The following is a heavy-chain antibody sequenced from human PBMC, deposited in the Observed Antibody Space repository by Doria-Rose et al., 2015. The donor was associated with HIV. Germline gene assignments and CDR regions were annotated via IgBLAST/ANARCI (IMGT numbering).Heavy chain of an antibody. J-gene: IGHJ4*02. CDR3: ATGVTLDY. D-gene: IGHD3-10*01. CDR2: ISSTSAYI. V-gene: IGHV3-21*01. Sequence: VQLVESGGGLVRPGGSLRLSCATSGFTFSSHRINWVRHAPGKGLESVSSISSTSAYINYADSVRGRFTISRDNARNSLYLQMDSLRAEDTAIYYCATGVTLDYWGQGTLATVSS. CDR1: GFTFSSHR.